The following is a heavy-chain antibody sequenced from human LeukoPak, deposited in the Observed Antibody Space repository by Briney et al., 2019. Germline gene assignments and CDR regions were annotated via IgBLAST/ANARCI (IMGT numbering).Heavy chain of an antibody. V-gene: IGHV3-23*01. D-gene: IGHD3-10*01. Sequence: DPGGSLRLSCAASGFTFGNYAMTWVRQAPGKGLEWVSSMSGSGSSTYFAESVKGRFTVSRDNYKNTLYLQMTSLRVDDTAVYYCAKIWFESREGYWGQGTLVTVSS. J-gene: IGHJ4*02. CDR3: AKIWFESREGY. CDR2: MSGSGSST. CDR1: GFTFGNYA.